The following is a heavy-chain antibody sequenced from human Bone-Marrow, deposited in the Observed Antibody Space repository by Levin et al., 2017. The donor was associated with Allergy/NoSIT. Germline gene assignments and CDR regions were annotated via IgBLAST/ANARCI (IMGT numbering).Heavy chain of an antibody. CDR3: ARDMGPILLWFGGGYGMDV. V-gene: IGHV4-59*01. CDR1: GGSISSYY. D-gene: IGHD3-10*01. CDR2: IYYSGST. J-gene: IGHJ6*02. Sequence: PSETLSLTCTVSGGSISSYYWSWIRQPPGKGLEWIGYIYYSGSTNYNPSLKSRVTISVDTSKNQFSLKLSSVTAADTAVYYCARDMGPILLWFGGGYGMDVWGQGTTVTVSS.